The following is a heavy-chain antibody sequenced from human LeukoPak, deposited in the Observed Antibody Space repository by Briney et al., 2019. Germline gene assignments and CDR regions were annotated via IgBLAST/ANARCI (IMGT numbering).Heavy chain of an antibody. Sequence: GGSLRLSCAASGFTFSSYSMNWVRQAPGKGLEWVSSISSSSSSYIYYADSVKGRFTISRDNAKNSLYLQMNSLRAEDTAVYYCAREGGAYYDFWRDTGDRAFDIWGQGTMVTVSS. D-gene: IGHD3-3*01. J-gene: IGHJ3*02. CDR2: ISSSSSSYI. CDR1: GFTFSSYS. V-gene: IGHV3-21*01. CDR3: AREGGAYYDFWRDTGDRAFDI.